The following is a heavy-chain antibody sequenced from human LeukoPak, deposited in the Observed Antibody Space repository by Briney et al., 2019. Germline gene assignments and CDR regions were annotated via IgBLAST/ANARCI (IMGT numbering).Heavy chain of an antibody. CDR3: STIDAVRFHY. D-gene: IGHD2/OR15-2a*01. Sequence: AGSLRLSCVDSGVTFSSHWMSWVRQAPGKGLERVANIKQDGNENYYADSVKSRFTTSRDNAKNSVFLQMNSLRAADAASSYYSTIDAVRFHYWGQGPLVTASP. J-gene: IGHJ4*02. CDR1: GVTFSSHW. V-gene: IGHV3-7*01. CDR2: IKQDGNEN.